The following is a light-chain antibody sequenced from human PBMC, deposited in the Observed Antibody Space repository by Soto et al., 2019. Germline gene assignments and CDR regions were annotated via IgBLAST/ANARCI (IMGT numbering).Light chain of an antibody. CDR3: LQAAQSPLT. J-gene: IGKJ5*01. V-gene: IGKV2-28*01. Sequence: DIVLTQSPLSLPVTPGEPASISCRSSQSLLQSNGNNHVDWYLQRPGQSPQLLLSLAASRASGGPDRFSGSGSGTEFSLEISRVEAEDVGVYYCLQAAQSPLTFGQGTRLEIK. CDR1: QSLLQSNGNNH. CDR2: LAA.